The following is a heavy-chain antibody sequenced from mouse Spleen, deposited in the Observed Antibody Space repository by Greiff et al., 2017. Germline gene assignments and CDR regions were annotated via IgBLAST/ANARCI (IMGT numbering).Heavy chain of an antibody. CDR1: GDSITSGY. CDR3: ARYHYYGSSYDYFDY. J-gene: IGHJ2*01. V-gene: IGHV3-8*02. D-gene: IGHD1-1*01. CDR2: ISYSGST. Sequence: DVKLQESGPSLVKPSQTLSLTCSVTGDSITSGYWNWIRKFPGNKLEYMGYISYSGSTYYNPSLKSRISITRDTSKSQYYLQLNSVTTEDTATYYCARYHYYGSSYDYFDYWGQGTTLTVSS.